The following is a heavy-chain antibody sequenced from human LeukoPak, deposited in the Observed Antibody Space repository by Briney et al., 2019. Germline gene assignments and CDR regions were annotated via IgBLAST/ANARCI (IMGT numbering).Heavy chain of an antibody. CDR3: ARERGVDYTVDY. Sequence: PSQTLSLTCTVSGGSISSGGYYWSWIRQHPGEGLEWIGYIYYSGSTYYNPSLKSRVTISVDTSKNQFSLKLSSVTAADTAVYYCARERGVDYTVDYWGQGTLVTVSS. D-gene: IGHD4-11*01. CDR2: IYYSGST. J-gene: IGHJ4*02. V-gene: IGHV4-31*03. CDR1: GGSISSGGYY.